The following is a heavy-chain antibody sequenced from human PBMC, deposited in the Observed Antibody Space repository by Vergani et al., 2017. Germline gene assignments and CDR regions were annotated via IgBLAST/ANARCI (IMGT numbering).Heavy chain of an antibody. V-gene: IGHV3-33*01. Sequence: QVQLVESEGGVVQPGRSLTLSCVASGFTFSSHGMHWVCQAPGKGLEWVAVIWYDGSNKYYGDSVKGRFTISRDNSKNTLYLQMNSLRVEDTAVYYCARDLRLLYNRFDPWGQGTLVTVSS. J-gene: IGHJ5*02. CDR1: GFTFSSHG. D-gene: IGHD1-14*01. CDR2: IWYDGSNK. CDR3: ARDLRLLYNRFDP.